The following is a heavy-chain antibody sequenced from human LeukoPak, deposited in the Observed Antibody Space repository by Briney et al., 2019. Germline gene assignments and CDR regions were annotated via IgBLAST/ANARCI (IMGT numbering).Heavy chain of an antibody. Sequence: ASVKVSCKASGYNFGIFSISWVRQAPGQGLEWMGWISANNGNTNYAQNLQGRVTMTTDTSTSTAYMELRGLGSDGTAVYYCARVGVVVPAAWFDPWGQGTLVTVSS. V-gene: IGHV1-18*01. CDR2: ISANNGNT. CDR3: ARVGVVVPAAWFDP. CDR1: GYNFGIFS. J-gene: IGHJ5*02. D-gene: IGHD2-2*01.